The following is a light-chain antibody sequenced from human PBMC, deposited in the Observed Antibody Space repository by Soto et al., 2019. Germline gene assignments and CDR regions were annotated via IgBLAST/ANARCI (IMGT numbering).Light chain of an antibody. J-gene: IGLJ1*01. Sequence: QSVLTQPASVSGSPGQSITISCTGTSSDVGGYNYVSWYQQHPGKAPKLMIYDVSNRPSGVSNRFSGSKSGNTASLTISGLQAEDGADYYCSSYTSSSTLPYVFGTGTKLTVL. CDR1: SSDVGGYNY. CDR2: DVS. V-gene: IGLV2-14*01. CDR3: SSYTSSSTLPYV.